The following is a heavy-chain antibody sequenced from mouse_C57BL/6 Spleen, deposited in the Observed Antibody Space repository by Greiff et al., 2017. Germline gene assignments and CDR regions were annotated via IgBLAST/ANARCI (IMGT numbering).Heavy chain of an antibody. D-gene: IGHD1-1*01. CDR2: IDPETGGT. J-gene: IGHJ2*01. V-gene: IGHV1-15*01. CDR3: TRPITTVVADYFDY. CDR1: GYTFTDYE. Sequence: VQLQQSGAELVRPGASVTLSCKASGYTFTDYEMHWVKQTPVHGLEWIGAIDPETGGTAYNQKFKGKAILTADKSSSTAYMALRSLTSEDSAVYYCTRPITTVVADYFDYWGQGTTLTVSS.